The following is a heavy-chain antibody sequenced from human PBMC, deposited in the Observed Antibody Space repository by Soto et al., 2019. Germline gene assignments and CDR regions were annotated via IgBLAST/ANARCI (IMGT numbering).Heavy chain of an antibody. D-gene: IGHD5-12*01. J-gene: IGHJ6*03. CDR2: ISAYNGNT. CDR1: GYTFTSYG. Sequence: ASVKVPCKASGYTFTSYGISWVRQAPGQGLEWMGWISAYNGNTNYAQKLQGRVTMTTDKSTSTAYMELSSLRSEDTAVYYCAREERYSGYELYYYYYYMDVWGKGTTVTVSS. CDR3: AREERYSGYELYYYYYYMDV. V-gene: IGHV1-18*01.